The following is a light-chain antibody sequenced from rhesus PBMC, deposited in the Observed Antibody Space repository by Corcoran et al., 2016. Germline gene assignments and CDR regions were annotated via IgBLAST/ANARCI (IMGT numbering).Light chain of an antibody. CDR3: SSYGGTPGYI. Sequence: QAALTQPPSVSGSPGQSITISCTGTSSDIGGSNYVSWYQQVPGRAPKLILYDVIKRPSGVSHRFSGAKSGTTASLTISGLQPEDEAHYSCSSYGGTPGYIFGSGTHLTV. J-gene: IGLJ1*01. V-gene: IGLV2-23*01. CDR1: SSDIGGSNY. CDR2: DVI.